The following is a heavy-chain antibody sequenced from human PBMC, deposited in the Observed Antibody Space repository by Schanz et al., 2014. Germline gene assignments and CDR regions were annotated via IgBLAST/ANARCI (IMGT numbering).Heavy chain of an antibody. D-gene: IGHD3-10*01. J-gene: IGHJ6*02. CDR1: GYPFSNYG. CDR3: VRDAGWAFGDYHGMDV. CDR2: MSYNGNT. V-gene: IGHV1-18*01. Sequence: QVQMVQSGAEVKKPGASVKVSCKASGYPFSNYGISWLRQAPGQGFEWMAWMSYNGNTKYAQSLQGRVTVTRDTSTSTAYMELRSLISDDTAVYYCVRDAGWAFGDYHGMDVWGQGTSVTVSS.